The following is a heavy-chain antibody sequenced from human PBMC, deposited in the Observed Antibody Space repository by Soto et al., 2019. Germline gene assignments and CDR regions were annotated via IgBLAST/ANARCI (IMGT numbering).Heavy chain of an antibody. CDR1: GFTFSSYG. Sequence: QVQLVESGGGVVQPGRSLRLSCAASGFTFSSYGMHWVRLAPGKGLEWVAVISYDGSNKYYADSVKGRFTISRDNSKNTLYLQMNSLRAEDTAVYYCAKTTAMVGGFDYWGQGTLVTVSS. CDR2: ISYDGSNK. J-gene: IGHJ4*02. V-gene: IGHV3-30*18. CDR3: AKTTAMVGGFDY. D-gene: IGHD5-18*01.